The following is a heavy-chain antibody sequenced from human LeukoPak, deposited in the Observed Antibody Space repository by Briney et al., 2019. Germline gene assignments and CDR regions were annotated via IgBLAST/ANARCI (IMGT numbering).Heavy chain of an antibody. Sequence: GRSLRLSCTASRFAFSDYGMHWVRQAPGKGLEWVAFISYDGSNKYYVDSVKGRFTISRDNSKNTLYLQINSLRAEDTAVYYCSRYCSTTTCPGYYYGMDIWGQGTPVTVSS. CDR1: RFAFSDYG. V-gene: IGHV3-30*03. D-gene: IGHD2-2*01. J-gene: IGHJ6*02. CDR2: ISYDGSNK. CDR3: SRYCSTTTCPGYYYGMDI.